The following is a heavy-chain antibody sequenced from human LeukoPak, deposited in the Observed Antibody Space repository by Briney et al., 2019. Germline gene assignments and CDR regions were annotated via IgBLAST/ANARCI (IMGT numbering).Heavy chain of an antibody. CDR3: ARGRTYRIAAAGATDY. V-gene: IGHV4-34*01. J-gene: IGHJ4*02. Sequence: SETLSLTCAVYGGSFSGYYWSWIRQPPGKELEWIGEINHSGSTNYNPSLKSRVTISVDTSKNQFSLKLSSVTAADTAVYYCARGRTYRIAAAGATDYWGQGTLVTVSS. CDR1: GGSFSGYY. CDR2: INHSGST. D-gene: IGHD6-13*01.